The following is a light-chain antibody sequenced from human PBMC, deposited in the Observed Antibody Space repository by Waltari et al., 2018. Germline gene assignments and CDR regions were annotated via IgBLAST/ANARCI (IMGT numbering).Light chain of an antibody. CDR2: SNN. CDR3: AAWDDSLNGWV. CDR1: SSNIGRNT. Sequence: QSVLTPPPSASGTPGQRVTISCSGSSSNIGRNTVNWYQQLPGTAPKLLIYSNNQRPSGVPDRFSGSKSGTSASLAISGLQSEDEADYYCAAWDDSLNGWVFGGGTKLTVL. J-gene: IGLJ3*02. V-gene: IGLV1-44*01.